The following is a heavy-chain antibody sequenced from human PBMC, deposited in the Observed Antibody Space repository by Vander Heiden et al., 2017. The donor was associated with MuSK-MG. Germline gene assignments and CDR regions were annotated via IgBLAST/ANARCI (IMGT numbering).Heavy chain of an antibody. Sequence: QLVQSGAEVKKPGASVKVSCKASGYTFTSYAMHWVRQAPGQRLEWMGWINAGNGNTKYSQKFQGRVTITRDTSASTAYMELSSLRSEDTAVYYWARGGIVVVPVDYGGQGTLVTVSS. V-gene: IGHV1-3*01. CDR2: INAGNGNT. J-gene: IGHJ4*02. CDR1: GYTFTSYA. CDR3: ARGGIVVVPVDY. D-gene: IGHD3-22*01.